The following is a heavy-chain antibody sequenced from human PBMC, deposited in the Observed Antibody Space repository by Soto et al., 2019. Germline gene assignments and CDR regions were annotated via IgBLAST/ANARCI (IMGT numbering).Heavy chain of an antibody. V-gene: IGHV3-53*01. CDR1: GFTVSSNY. D-gene: IGHD5-18*01. CDR3: ARDAPTTAMAIYYYCMDV. CDR2: IYSGGST. Sequence: EVQLVESGGGLIQPGGSLRLSCAASGFTVSSNYMSWVRQAPGKGLEWVSVIYSGGSTYYADSVKGRFTTSRDNSKNTLYLQMNSLRAEDTAVYYCARDAPTTAMAIYYYCMDVWGQGTTVTVSS. J-gene: IGHJ6*02.